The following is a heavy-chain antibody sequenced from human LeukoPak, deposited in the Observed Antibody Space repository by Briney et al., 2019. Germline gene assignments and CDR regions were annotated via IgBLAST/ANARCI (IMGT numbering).Heavy chain of an antibody. D-gene: IGHD5-24*01. CDR3: ARDGRDGYSPFDY. CDR2: INWNGGST. CDR1: GFTFDDYG. Sequence: PGGSLRLSCTASGFTFDDYGMSWVRQAPGEGLEWVSGINWNGGSTGYADSVKGRFTISRDNAKNSLYLQMNSLRADDTALYYCARDGRDGYSPFDYWGQGTLVTVSS. J-gene: IGHJ4*02. V-gene: IGHV3-20*04.